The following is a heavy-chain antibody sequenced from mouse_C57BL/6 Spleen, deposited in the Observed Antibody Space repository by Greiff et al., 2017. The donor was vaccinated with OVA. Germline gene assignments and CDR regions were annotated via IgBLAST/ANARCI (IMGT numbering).Heavy chain of an antibody. CDR2: INYDGSST. J-gene: IGHJ4*01. CDR3: ARDSNYDAMDY. D-gene: IGHD2-5*01. V-gene: IGHV5-16*01. CDR1: GFTFSDYY. Sequence: EVKLMESEGGLVQPGSSMKLSCTASGFTFSDYYMAWVRQVPEKGLEWVANINYDGSSTYYLDSLKSRFIISRDNAKNILYLHMSSLKYEDTATYYCARDSNYDAMDYWGQGTSVTVSS.